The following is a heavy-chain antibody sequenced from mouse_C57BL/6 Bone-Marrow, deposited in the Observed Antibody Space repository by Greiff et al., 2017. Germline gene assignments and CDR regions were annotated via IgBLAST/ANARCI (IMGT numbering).Heavy chain of an antibody. V-gene: IGHV1-26*01. J-gene: IGHJ4*01. D-gene: IGHD2-13*01. CDR1: GYTFTDYY. CDR3: ARWDYFYGMDY. CDR2: INPNNGGT. Sequence: VQLQQSGPELVKPGASVKISCKASGYTFTDYYMNWVKQSPGQSLEWIGDINPNNGGTSYNQKFKGKATLTVDKSSSTAYMELRSLTSEDSAVYYCARWDYFYGMDYWGQGTSVTVSA.